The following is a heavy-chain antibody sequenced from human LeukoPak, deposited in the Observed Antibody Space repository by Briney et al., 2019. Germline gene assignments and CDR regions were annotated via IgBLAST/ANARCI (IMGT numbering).Heavy chain of an antibody. CDR2: IYHSGST. CDR3: ARLRVSQDSSGYYVPSYFDY. D-gene: IGHD6-19*01. Sequence: SETLSLTCTVSGYSFSSGYYWGWIRQPPGKGLEWIGSIYHSGSTYYNPSLKSRVTISVDTSKNQFSLKLSSVTAADTAVFYCARLRVSQDSSGYYVPSYFDYWGQGTLVTVSS. V-gene: IGHV4-38-2*02. CDR1: GYSFSSGYY. J-gene: IGHJ4*02.